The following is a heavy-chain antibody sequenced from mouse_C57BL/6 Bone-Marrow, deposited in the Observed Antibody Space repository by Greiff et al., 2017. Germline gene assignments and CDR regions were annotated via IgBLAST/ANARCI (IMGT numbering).Heavy chain of an antibody. CDR1: GYTFTDYE. V-gene: IGHV1-15*01. J-gene: IGHJ2*01. D-gene: IGHD1-1*01. CDR3: TRSIYYYGSSYIY. Sequence: QVQLQQSGAELVRPGASVTLSCKASGYTFTDYEMHWVKQTPVHGLEWIGAIDPETGGTAYNQKFKGKAILTADKSSSTAYIELRSLTSEDSAVYYCTRSIYYYGSSYIYWGQGTTLTVSS. CDR2: IDPETGGT.